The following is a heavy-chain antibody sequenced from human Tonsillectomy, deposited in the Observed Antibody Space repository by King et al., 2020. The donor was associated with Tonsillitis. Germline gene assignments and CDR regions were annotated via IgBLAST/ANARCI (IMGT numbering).Heavy chain of an antibody. D-gene: IGHD7-27*01. V-gene: IGHV3-7*01. J-gene: IGHJ4*02. Sequence: VQLVESGGGLVQPGGSLRLSCAASDLTFSTYWMSWIRQAPGKGLEWLANIKHDGSDTTYVDSVKGRFTVSRDNAKNSLYLEMNRLRAEDTALYYCARNPAWGALDSWGQGALVTVSS. CDR1: DLTFSTYW. CDR3: ARNPAWGALDS. CDR2: IKHDGSDT.